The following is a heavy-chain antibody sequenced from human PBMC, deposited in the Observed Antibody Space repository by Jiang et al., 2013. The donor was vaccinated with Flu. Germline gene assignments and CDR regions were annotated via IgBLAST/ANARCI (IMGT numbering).Heavy chain of an antibody. V-gene: IGHV1-2*02. Sequence: SGAEVKKPGASVKVSCKASGYTFTAYYIHWVRQAPGQGLEWMGWINPNSGGTNYAQKFQGRVTMTRDTSINTAYMALSRLRSDDTAVYYCARASSYIVVVVAATPDYWGQGTLVTVSS. CDR1: GYTFTAYY. J-gene: IGHJ4*02. CDR2: INPNSGGT. D-gene: IGHD2-15*01. CDR3: ARASSYIVVVVAATPDY.